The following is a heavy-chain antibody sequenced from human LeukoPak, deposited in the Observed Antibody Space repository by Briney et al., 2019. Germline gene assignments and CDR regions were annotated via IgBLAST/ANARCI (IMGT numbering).Heavy chain of an antibody. V-gene: IGHV3-30*02. CDR2: IRYDGSNK. D-gene: IGHD3-22*01. Sequence: PGGSLRLSCAASGFTFSSYGMHWVRQAPGKGLEWVAFIRYDGSNKYYADSVKGRFTISRDNAKNSLYLQMNSLRAEDTAVYYCARAPITMIVVAPLDYWGQGTLVTVSS. CDR1: GFTFSSYG. CDR3: ARAPITMIVVAPLDY. J-gene: IGHJ4*02.